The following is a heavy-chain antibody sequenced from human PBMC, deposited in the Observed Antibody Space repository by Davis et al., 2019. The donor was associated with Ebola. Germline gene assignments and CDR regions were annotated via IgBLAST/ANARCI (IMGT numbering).Heavy chain of an antibody. CDR3: ARYLVVAATPDY. CDR2: MNPNSGNT. Sequence: AASVKVSCKASGYTFTSYDINWVRQATGQGLEWMGWMNPNSGNTGYAQKFQGRVTMTRNTSLSTAYMELRSLRSDNTAVYYCARYLVVAATPDYWGQGTLVTVSS. V-gene: IGHV1-8*01. D-gene: IGHD2-15*01. J-gene: IGHJ4*02. CDR1: GYTFTSYD.